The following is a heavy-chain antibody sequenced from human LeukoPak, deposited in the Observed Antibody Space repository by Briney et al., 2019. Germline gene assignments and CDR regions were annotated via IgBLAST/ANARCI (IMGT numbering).Heavy chain of an antibody. CDR3: ARGLDIVVVPAENWFDP. CDR1: GFTFSSYW. D-gene: IGHD2-2*03. Sequence: GGSLRLSCAASGFTFSSYWMHWVRQAPGKGLVWVSRINSDGSSTSYADSVKGRFTISRDNAKNTLYLQMNSLRAEDTAVYYCARGLDIVVVPAENWFDPWGQGTLVTVSS. CDR2: INSDGSST. J-gene: IGHJ5*02. V-gene: IGHV3-74*01.